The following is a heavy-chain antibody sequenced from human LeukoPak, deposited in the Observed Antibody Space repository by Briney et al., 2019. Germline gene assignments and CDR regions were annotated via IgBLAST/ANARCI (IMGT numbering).Heavy chain of an antibody. Sequence: GGSLRLSCAASGFTFSDSGMNWVRQAPGKGLEWVSGISANSGTPSYADSVKGRFAVSRDNSKNTLFLQMSILRAEDTAVYYCAKDQGSYSNYGVDYWGQGTLVTVSS. CDR1: GFTFSDSG. J-gene: IGHJ4*02. CDR2: ISANSGTP. D-gene: IGHD4-11*01. V-gene: IGHV3-23*01. CDR3: AKDQGSYSNYGVDY.